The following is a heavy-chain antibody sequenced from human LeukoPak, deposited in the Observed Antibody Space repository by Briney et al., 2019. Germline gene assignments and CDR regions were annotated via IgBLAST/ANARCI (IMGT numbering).Heavy chain of an antibody. CDR3: ARDDLVYSVHHGMDV. D-gene: IGHD2-15*01. J-gene: IGHJ6*02. Sequence: SETLSLTCTVSGGSISSSSYYWGWIRQPPGKGLEWIGRIYTSESINYNPTLKSRITMSVDTSKNQISLRLSSVTAADTAVYFCARDDLVYSVHHGMDVWGRGITVTVSS. CDR2: IYTSESI. V-gene: IGHV4-39*07. CDR1: GGSISSSSYY.